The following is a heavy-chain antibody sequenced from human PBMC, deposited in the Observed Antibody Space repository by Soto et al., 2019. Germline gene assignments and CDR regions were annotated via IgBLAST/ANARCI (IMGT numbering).Heavy chain of an antibody. CDR1: GFTFSSYG. CDR3: AKDAIDVVVVAATYFDY. Sequence: GGSLRLSCAASGFTFSSYGMHWVHQAPGKGLEWVAVISYDGSNKYYADSVKGRFTISRDNSKNTLYLQMNSLRAEDTAVYYCAKDAIDVVVVAATYFDYWGQGTLVTVSS. J-gene: IGHJ4*02. CDR2: ISYDGSNK. D-gene: IGHD2-15*01. V-gene: IGHV3-30*18.